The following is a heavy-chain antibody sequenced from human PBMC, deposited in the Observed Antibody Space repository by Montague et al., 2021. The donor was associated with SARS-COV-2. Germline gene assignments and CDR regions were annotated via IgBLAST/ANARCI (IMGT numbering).Heavy chain of an antibody. CDR1: GGSISSSTYY. CDR3: ATHQSGTMMAY. Sequence: SETLSLTCAVSGGSISSSTYYWVWIRQPPGKGLEWVGTIFYSGSAYYNPSLKSRVTVSVDTSKNQFSQKLSSVTAADTAVYYCATHQSGTMMAYWGQGTLVTVPS. V-gene: IGHV4-39*01. CDR2: IFYSGSA. J-gene: IGHJ4*02. D-gene: IGHD3-22*01.